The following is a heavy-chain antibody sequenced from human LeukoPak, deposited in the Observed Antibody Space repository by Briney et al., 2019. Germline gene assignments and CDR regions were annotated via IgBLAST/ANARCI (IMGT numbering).Heavy chain of an antibody. CDR2: IYYSGST. D-gene: IGHD1-26*01. CDR3: ARVPWGEWELLY. CDR1: GGSVSSGSYY. J-gene: IGHJ4*02. V-gene: IGHV4-61*01. Sequence: PSETLSLTCTVSGGSVSSGSYYWSWIRQPPGKGLEWIGYIYYSGSTNYNPSLKSRVTISVDTSKNQFSLKLSSVTAADTAVYYCARVPWGEWELLYWGQGTLVTVSS.